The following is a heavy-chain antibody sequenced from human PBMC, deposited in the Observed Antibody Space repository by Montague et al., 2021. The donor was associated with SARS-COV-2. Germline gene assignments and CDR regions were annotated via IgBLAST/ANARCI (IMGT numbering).Heavy chain of an antibody. Sequence: SETLSLTCSVSGTLVRSYQWTRTRKPPGKGLEWIGYIYDGGRTKYNPSRRSRVTISVDTSKNQFSLKLSSVTAADTAVYYCARENTVTTFGGPYYIDSWGQGTLVTVSA. CDR1: GTLVRSYQ. CDR2: IYDGGRT. J-gene: IGHJ4*02. D-gene: IGHD4-17*01. CDR3: ARENTVTTFGGPYYIDS. V-gene: IGHV4-59*02.